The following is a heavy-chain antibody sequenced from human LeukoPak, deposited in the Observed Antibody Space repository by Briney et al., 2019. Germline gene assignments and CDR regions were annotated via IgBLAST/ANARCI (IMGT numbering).Heavy chain of an antibody. Sequence: QPGRSLRLSCAASGFTFSSYAMHWVRQAPGKGLEWVAVISYDGSNKYYADSVKGRFTISRDNSKNTLYLQMNSLRAEDTAVYYCARGDVVVPAAMFDYWGQETLVTVSS. CDR3: ARGDVVVPAAMFDY. J-gene: IGHJ4*02. CDR2: ISYDGSNK. D-gene: IGHD2-2*01. V-gene: IGHV3-30*04. CDR1: GFTFSSYA.